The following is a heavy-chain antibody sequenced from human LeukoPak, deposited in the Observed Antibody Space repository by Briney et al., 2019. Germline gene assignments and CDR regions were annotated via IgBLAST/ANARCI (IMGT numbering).Heavy chain of an antibody. CDR2: INSDGSSI. Sequence: PGGSLRLSCAASGFTFSSHWMHWVRQTPGKGLVWVARINSDGSSIAYADSVKGRFTISRDNAKNTLYLQMNSLGAEDTAVYYCARAGATVNYGDDWGQGTLVTVSS. V-gene: IGHV3-74*01. D-gene: IGHD4-11*01. CDR3: ARAGATVNYGDD. J-gene: IGHJ4*02. CDR1: GFTFSSHW.